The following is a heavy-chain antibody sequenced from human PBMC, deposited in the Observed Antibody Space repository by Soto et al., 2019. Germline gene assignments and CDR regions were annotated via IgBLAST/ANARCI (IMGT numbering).Heavy chain of an antibody. J-gene: IGHJ5*02. D-gene: IGHD4-17*01. CDR1: GFTFSSYW. CDR3: AKGGDVDYVRDRDWFDP. Sequence: EVQLVESGGGLVQPGGSLRLSCAASGFTFSSYWMHWVRQAPGKGLVWVSRINSDGSSTSYADSVKGRFTISRDNAKNKLYLQMNSLRAEDTAVYYWAKGGDVDYVRDRDWFDPWGQGTLVTVSS. V-gene: IGHV3-74*01. CDR2: INSDGSST.